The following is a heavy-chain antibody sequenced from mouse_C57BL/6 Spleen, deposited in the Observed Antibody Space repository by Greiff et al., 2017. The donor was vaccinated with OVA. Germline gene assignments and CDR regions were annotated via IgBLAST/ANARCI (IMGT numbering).Heavy chain of an antibody. V-gene: IGHV5-4*01. CDR3: ARDGTTVVKDYYAMDY. Sequence: DVMLVESGGGLVKPGGSLKLSCAASGFTFSSYAMSWVRQTPEKRLEWVATISDGGSYTYYPDNVKGRFTISRDNAKNNLYLQMSHLKSEDTAMYYCARDGTTVVKDYYAMDYWGQGTSVTVSS. CDR2: ISDGGSYT. J-gene: IGHJ4*01. D-gene: IGHD1-1*01. CDR1: GFTFSSYA.